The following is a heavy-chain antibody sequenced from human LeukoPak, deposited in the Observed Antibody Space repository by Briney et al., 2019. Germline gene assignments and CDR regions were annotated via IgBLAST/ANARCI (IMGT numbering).Heavy chain of an antibody. J-gene: IGHJ4*02. Sequence: SETLSLTCTVSGGSISSSSYYWGWIRQPPGKGLEWIGSIYYSGSTYYNPSLKSRVTISVDTSKNQFSLKLSSVTAVDTAVYYCARYGDGLPLDYWGQGTLVTVTS. D-gene: IGHD5-24*01. V-gene: IGHV4-39*07. CDR2: IYYSGST. CDR3: ARYGDGLPLDY. CDR1: GGSISSSSYY.